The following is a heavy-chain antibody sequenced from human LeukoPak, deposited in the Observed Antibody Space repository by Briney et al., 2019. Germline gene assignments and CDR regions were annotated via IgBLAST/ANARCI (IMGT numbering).Heavy chain of an antibody. CDR1: GFTFSDYY. CDR2: ISSSGSTI. V-gene: IGHV3-11*01. J-gene: IGHJ5*02. D-gene: IGHD3-3*01. Sequence: GGSLSLSCAASGFTFSDYYMSWIRQAPGKGLEWVSYISSSGSTIYYADSVKGRFTISRDNAKNSLYLQMNSLRAEDTAVYYCARSEDFWSGYYSWFDPWGQGTLVTVSS. CDR3: ARSEDFWSGYYSWFDP.